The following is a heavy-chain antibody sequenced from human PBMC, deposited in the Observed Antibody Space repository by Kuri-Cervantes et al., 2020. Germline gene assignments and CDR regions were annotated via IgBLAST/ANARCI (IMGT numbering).Heavy chain of an antibody. Sequence: TLSLTCGVSGYSISSGYWWSWIRQPPGKALEWLARIDWDDDKFYSTSLKTRLTISKDTSKNQVVLTMTNMDPVDTATYYCARIKGLTFDYWGQGTLVTVSS. CDR3: ARIKGLTFDY. CDR1: GYSISSGYW. V-gene: IGHV2-70*16. J-gene: IGHJ4*02. D-gene: IGHD2-21*02. CDR2: IDWDDDK.